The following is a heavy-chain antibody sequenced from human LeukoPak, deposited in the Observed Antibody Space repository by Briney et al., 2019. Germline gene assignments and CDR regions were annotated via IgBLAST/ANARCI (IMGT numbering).Heavy chain of an antibody. CDR3: ARYWGPYDNSGAYFDY. CDR2: IYYSGTT. Sequence: SETLSLTCTVSGGPIRSSNDYWGWVRQPPGKELEWIGSIYYSGTTYYSPSLKSRVTIYVDTSKNQFSLKLTSVTAADTAVYYCARYWGPYDNSGAYFDYWGQGTLVTVSS. V-gene: IGHV4-39*01. D-gene: IGHD3-22*01. CDR1: GGPIRSSNDY. J-gene: IGHJ4*02.